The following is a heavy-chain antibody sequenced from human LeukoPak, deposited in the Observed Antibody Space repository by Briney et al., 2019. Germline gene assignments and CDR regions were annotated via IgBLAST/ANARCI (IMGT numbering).Heavy chain of an antibody. V-gene: IGHV1-8*03. CDR2: MNPNSGNT. CDR1: GYTLTSYD. J-gene: IGHJ4*02. D-gene: IGHD5-12*01. Sequence: GASVKVSCKASGYTLTSYDINWVRQATGQGLEWMGWMNPNSGNTGYAQKFQGRVTITRNTSISTAYMELSSLRSEDTAVYYCARGGSVATNYFDYWGQGTLVTVSS. CDR3: ARGGSVATNYFDY.